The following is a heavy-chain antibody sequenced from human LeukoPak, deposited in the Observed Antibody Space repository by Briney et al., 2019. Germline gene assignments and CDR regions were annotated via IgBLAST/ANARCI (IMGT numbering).Heavy chain of an antibody. CDR3: AHTYYDFWSGYRRYYFDY. Sequence: SGPTLVNPTQTLTLTCTFSGFSLSTSGVGVGWIRQPPGKALEWLALIYWDDDKRYSPSLKSRLTITKDTSKNQVVLTMTNMDPVDTATYYCAHTYYDFWSGYRRYYFDYWGQGTLVTVSS. D-gene: IGHD3-3*01. CDR2: IYWDDDK. V-gene: IGHV2-5*02. CDR1: GFSLSTSGVG. J-gene: IGHJ4*02.